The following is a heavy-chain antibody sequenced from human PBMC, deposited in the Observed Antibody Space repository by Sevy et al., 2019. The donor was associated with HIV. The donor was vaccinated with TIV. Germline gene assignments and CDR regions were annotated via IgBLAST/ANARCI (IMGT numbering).Heavy chain of an antibody. V-gene: IGHV3-23*01. CDR2: ISGSVNST. Sequence: GGYLRLSCAVSGFTFSSYAMNWVRQAPGKGLERVSSISGSVNSTYYADSVKGRFTISRDNSKNTLYLQMNSLRAEDTAVYYCAKKYDTSGYYFDYWGQGTLVDVSS. J-gene: IGHJ4*02. CDR1: GFTFSSYA. D-gene: IGHD3-22*01. CDR3: AKKYDTSGYYFDY.